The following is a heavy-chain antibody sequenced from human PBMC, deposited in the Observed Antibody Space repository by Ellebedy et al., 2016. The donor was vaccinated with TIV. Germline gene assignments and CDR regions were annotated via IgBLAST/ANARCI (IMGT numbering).Heavy chain of an antibody. J-gene: IGHJ4*02. V-gene: IGHV4-31*03. CDR3: ARGSLGVRCSSTSCPPQGGGRPRGFDY. CDR2: IYYSGST. D-gene: IGHD2-2*01. CDR1: GGSISSGGYY. Sequence: SETLSLXXTVSGGSISSGGYYWSWIRQHPGKGLEWIGYIYYSGSTYYNPSLKSRVTISVDTSKNQFSLKLSSVTAADTAVYYCARGSLGVRCSSTSCPPQGGGRPRGFDYWGQGTLVTVSS.